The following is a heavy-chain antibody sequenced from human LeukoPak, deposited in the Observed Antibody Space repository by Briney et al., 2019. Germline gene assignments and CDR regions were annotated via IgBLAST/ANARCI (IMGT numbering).Heavy chain of an antibody. CDR1: GYTLTELS. J-gene: IGHJ4*02. D-gene: IGHD3-22*01. V-gene: IGHV1-24*01. Sequence: ASVKVSCKVSGYTLTELSMHWVRQAPGKGLEWMGGFDPEDGETIYAQKFQGRVTMTEDTSTDTAYMELSSLRSEDTAVYYCATVYYDRSGYYRPFDYWGQGTLVTVSS. CDR3: ATVYYDRSGYYRPFDY. CDR2: FDPEDGET.